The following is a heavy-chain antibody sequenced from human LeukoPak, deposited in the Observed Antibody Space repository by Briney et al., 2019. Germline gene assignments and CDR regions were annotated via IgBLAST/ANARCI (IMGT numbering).Heavy chain of an antibody. CDR2: IKQDGSEK. CDR3: ARVGGWPLDAFDI. J-gene: IGHJ3*02. V-gene: IGHV3-7*01. CDR1: GFTFSSYW. D-gene: IGHD6-19*01. Sequence: GGSLRLSCVASGFTFSSYWISWVRQAPGKGLEWVANIKQDGSEKYYVDSVKGRFTISRDNAKNSLYLQMNSLRAEDTAVYYCARVGGWPLDAFDIWGQGSMVTVSS.